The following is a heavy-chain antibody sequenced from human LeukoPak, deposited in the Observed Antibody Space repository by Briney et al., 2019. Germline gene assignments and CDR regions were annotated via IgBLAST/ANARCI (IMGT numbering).Heavy chain of an antibody. D-gene: IGHD4-17*01. J-gene: IGHJ5*02. CDR3: ARENGDYVSFWFDP. CDR1: GGTFSSYA. Sequence: ASVKVSCKASGGTFSSYAISWVRQAPGQGLEWMGGIIPIFGTANYAQKFQGRVTITADESTSTAYMELSSLRSEDTAVYYCARENGDYVSFWFDPWGQGTLVAVSS. CDR2: IIPIFGTA. V-gene: IGHV1-69*13.